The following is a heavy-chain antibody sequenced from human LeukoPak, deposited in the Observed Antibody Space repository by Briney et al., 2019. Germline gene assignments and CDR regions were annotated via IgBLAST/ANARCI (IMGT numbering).Heavy chain of an antibody. V-gene: IGHV1-18*01. CDR1: GYTFTSYG. CDR2: ISAYNGNT. J-gene: IGHJ4*02. D-gene: IGHD3-16*01. Sequence: GASVKVSCKASGYTFTSYGISWVRQAPGQGLEWMGWISAYNGNTNYAQKLQGRVTMTTDTSTSTAYMELRSLRSDDTAVYYCARLLNPETIMITFGGVIGYWGQGTLVTVSS. CDR3: ARLLNPETIMITFGGVIGY.